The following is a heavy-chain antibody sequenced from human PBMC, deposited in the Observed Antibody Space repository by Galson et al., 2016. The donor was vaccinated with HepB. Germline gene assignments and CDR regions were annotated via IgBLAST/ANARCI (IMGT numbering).Heavy chain of an antibody. Sequence: SLRLSCAASGFTFSSYWMSWVRQAPGKGLEWVANIKQDGSEKYYVDSVKGRFTISRDSAKNSLYLQMNSLRAEDTAVYYCVRKLIYDFWDRHRDSFDIWGQGTRVTVSS. V-gene: IGHV3-7*03. J-gene: IGHJ3*02. CDR1: GFTFSSYW. CDR2: IKQDGSEK. CDR3: VRKLIYDFWDRHRDSFDI. D-gene: IGHD3-3*01.